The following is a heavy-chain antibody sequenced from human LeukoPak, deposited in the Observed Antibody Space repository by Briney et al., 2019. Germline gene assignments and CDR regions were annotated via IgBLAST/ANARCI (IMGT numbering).Heavy chain of an antibody. CDR2: INPNSGGT. J-gene: IGHJ4*02. V-gene: IGHV1-2*06. D-gene: IGHD3-22*01. CDR1: GYTFTGYY. Sequence: GASVKVSCKASGYTFTGYYMHWVRQAPGQGLEWMGRINPNSGGTNYAQKFQGRVTMTRDTSINTAYMDLSRLRSDDTAVYYCAIGRNSVYYFNVVAPSYVDYWGQGTLVTVSS. CDR3: AIGRNSVYYFNVVAPSYVDY.